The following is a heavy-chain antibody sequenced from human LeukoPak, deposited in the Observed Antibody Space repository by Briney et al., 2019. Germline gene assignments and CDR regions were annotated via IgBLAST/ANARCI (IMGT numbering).Heavy chain of an antibody. V-gene: IGHV4-38-2*02. CDR3: ARDTVDMESTSSSWYYFDY. J-gene: IGHJ4*02. Sequence: PSETLSLTCTVSGYSISSGYYWGWIRQPPGKGLEWIGSIYHSGSTYYNPSLKSRVTISVDTSKSQFSLKLSSVTAADTAVYYCARDTVDMESTSSSWYYFDYWGQGTLVTVSS. D-gene: IGHD6-13*01. CDR1: GYSISSGYY. CDR2: IYHSGST.